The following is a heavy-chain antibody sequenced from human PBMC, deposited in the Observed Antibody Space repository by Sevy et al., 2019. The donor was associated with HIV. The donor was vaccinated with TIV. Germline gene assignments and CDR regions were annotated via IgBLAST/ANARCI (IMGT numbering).Heavy chain of an antibody. V-gene: IGHV3-33*01. CDR2: IWNDGSTK. CDR1: GFTFSNYG. D-gene: IGHD3-22*01. J-gene: IGHJ4*02. Sequence: GGSLRLSCAASGFTFSNYGMHWVRQAPGKGLEWVAVIWNDGSTKYYADSVKGRFTISRDNSKNTLYLQMNSLRVEDTAAYFCARGGDFNDRSAKSDFDYWGQGTLVTVSS. CDR3: ARGGDFNDRSAKSDFDY.